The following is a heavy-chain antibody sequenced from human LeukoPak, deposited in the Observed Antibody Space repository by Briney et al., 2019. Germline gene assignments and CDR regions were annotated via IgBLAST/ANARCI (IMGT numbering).Heavy chain of an antibody. D-gene: IGHD3-16*01. V-gene: IGHV3-53*01. CDR2: IYSGGNT. Sequence: GGSLRLSCAASGFTVSSNYMSRVRQAPGKGLEWVSVIYSGGNTYYADSVKGRFTISRDNSKNTLYLQMNSLRAEDTAIYYCARQGGSQRQAPFDYWGQGTLVTVSS. CDR3: ARQGGSQRQAPFDY. CDR1: GFTVSSNY. J-gene: IGHJ4*02.